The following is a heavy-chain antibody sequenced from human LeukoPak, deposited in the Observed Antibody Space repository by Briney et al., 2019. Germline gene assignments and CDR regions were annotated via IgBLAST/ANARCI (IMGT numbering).Heavy chain of an antibody. CDR1: GFTFSSYG. CDR2: IWYDGSNK. CDR3: ARRWLGDPYGMDV. Sequence: PGGSLRLSCAASGFTFSSYGMHWVRQAPGKGLEWVADIWYDGSNKYYADSVKGRFTVSRDNSKDTLYLEINSLRGEDTATYYCARRWLGDPYGMDVWGQGTTVTVSS. V-gene: IGHV3-33*03. D-gene: IGHD3-10*01. J-gene: IGHJ6*02.